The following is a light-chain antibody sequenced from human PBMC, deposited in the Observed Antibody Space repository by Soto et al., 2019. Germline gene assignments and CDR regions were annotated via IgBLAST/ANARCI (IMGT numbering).Light chain of an antibody. J-gene: IGKJ2*01. V-gene: IGKV3-15*01. CDR3: QQYNNWPRDVYT. CDR2: GAS. Sequence: EIVMTQSPATLSVSPGERATLSCRASQSVSSNLAWYQQKPGQAPRLLIYGASTRATGIPARFSGSGSGTEFTHTTRSLQSEDFAVYYCQQYNNWPRDVYTFGQGTKLEIK. CDR1: QSVSSN.